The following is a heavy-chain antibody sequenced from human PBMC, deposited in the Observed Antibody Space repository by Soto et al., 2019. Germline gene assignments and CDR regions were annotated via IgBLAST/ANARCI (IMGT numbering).Heavy chain of an antibody. V-gene: IGHV4-30-4*01. CDR3: AKDFLLRLGQLFPAAIHY. CDR2: IYYSGST. D-gene: IGHD3-16*01. CDR1: GGSISSGDYY. J-gene: IGHJ4*02. Sequence: TLSLTCTVSGGSISSGDYYWSWIRQPPGKGLEWIGYIYYSGSTYYNPSLKSRVTISVDTSKNQFSLKLSSVTAADTAVYYCAKDFLLRLGQLFPAAIHYSGQATLVSVSS.